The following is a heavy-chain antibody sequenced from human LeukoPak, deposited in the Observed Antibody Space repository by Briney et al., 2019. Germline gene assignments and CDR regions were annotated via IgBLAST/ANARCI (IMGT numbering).Heavy chain of an antibody. Sequence: ASVKVSCKASGYTFTGYYIHWVRQAPRQGLGWVGWINPNTGGTNCAQKFQDRVTMTRDTSINTAYMALNSLRSDDTAVYYCARDSGGSSEDYWGQGTLVTVSS. CDR3: ARDSGGSSEDY. CDR2: INPNTGGT. CDR1: GYTFTGYY. D-gene: IGHD6-6*01. J-gene: IGHJ4*02. V-gene: IGHV1-2*02.